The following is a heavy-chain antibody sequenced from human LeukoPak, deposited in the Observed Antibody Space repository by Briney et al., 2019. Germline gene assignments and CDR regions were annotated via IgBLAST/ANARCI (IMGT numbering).Heavy chain of an antibody. V-gene: IGHV3-23*01. CDR2: ISGSGGDT. Sequence: GGSLRLSCAASGFTFSSYAMNWVLKAPGKGLEWVLTISGSGGDTYFTYSVTGWCTISRDNSNNTLYLQTNSLRAEDTAVYYCATFSSPDYWGQGTLVTVSS. J-gene: IGHJ4*02. CDR1: GFTFSSYA. CDR3: ATFSSPDY. D-gene: IGHD3-3*01.